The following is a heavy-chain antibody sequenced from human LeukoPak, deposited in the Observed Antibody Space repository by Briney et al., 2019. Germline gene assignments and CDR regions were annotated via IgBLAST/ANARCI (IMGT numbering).Heavy chain of an antibody. J-gene: IGHJ4*02. CDR1: GFTFSSYG. V-gene: IGHV3-33*01. Sequence: PGGSLRLSCAASGFTFSSYGMHWVRQAPGKGLEWAAVIWYDGSNKYYADSVKGRFTISRDNSKNTLYLQMNSLRAEDTAVYYCARDLEGGYYFDYWGQGTLVTVSS. CDR2: IWYDGSNK. CDR3: ARDLEGGYYFDY. D-gene: IGHD2-15*01.